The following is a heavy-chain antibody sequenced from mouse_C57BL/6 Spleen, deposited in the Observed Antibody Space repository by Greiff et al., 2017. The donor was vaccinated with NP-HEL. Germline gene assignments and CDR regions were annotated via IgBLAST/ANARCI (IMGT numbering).Heavy chain of an antibody. J-gene: IGHJ2*01. V-gene: IGHV1-80*01. CDR1: GYAFSSYW. CDR3: ARPYYYGSSHYGDY. CDR2: IYPGDGDT. D-gene: IGHD1-1*01. Sequence: VKLQQSGAELVKPGASVKISCKASGYAFSSYWMNWVKQRPGKGLEWIGQIYPGDGDTNYNGKFKGKATLTADKSSSTAYMQLSSLTSEDSAVYFCARPYYYGSSHYGDYWGQGTTLTVSS.